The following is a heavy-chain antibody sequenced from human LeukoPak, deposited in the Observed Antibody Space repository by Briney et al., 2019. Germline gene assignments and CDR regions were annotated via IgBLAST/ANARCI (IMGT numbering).Heavy chain of an antibody. CDR1: GFTFSSYG. D-gene: IGHD3-22*01. CDR3: AKGGRGDSSGYYPGHFDY. J-gene: IGHJ4*02. Sequence: GGSLRLSCAASGFTFSSYGMHWVRQAPGKGLEWVAVISYDGSNKYYADSVRGRFTISRDNSKNTLYLQMNSLRPEDTAMYYCAKGGRGDSSGYYPGHFDYWGQGTLVTVSS. CDR2: ISYDGSNK. V-gene: IGHV3-30*18.